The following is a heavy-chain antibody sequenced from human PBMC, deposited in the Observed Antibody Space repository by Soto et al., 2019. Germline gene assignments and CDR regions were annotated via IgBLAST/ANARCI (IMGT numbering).Heavy chain of an antibody. J-gene: IGHJ6*02. Sequence: ESGGGLVKPGGSLRLSCAASGFTFSDYYMSWIRQAPGKGLEWVSYISSSSSYTNYADSVKGRFTISRDNAKNSLYLQMNSLRAEDTAVYYCARDKYYYDSSGYYHLGMDVWGQGTTVTVSS. CDR1: GFTFSDYY. V-gene: IGHV3-11*05. CDR2: ISSSSSYT. CDR3: ARDKYYYDSSGYYHLGMDV. D-gene: IGHD3-22*01.